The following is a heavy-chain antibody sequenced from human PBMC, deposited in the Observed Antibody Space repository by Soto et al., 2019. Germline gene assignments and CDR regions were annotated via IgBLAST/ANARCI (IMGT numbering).Heavy chain of an antibody. Sequence: GSLRLSCAASGFTFSSYSMNWVRQAPGKGLEWVSSISSSSSYIYYADSVKGRFTISRDNAKNSLYLQMNSLRAEDTAVYYCARDCSSSSNVLLWFGDRYYYYYGMDVWGQGTTVTVSS. CDR1: GFTFSSYS. D-gene: IGHD3-10*01. V-gene: IGHV3-21*01. CDR2: ISSSSSYI. J-gene: IGHJ6*02. CDR3: ARDCSSSSNVLLWFGDRYYYYYGMDV.